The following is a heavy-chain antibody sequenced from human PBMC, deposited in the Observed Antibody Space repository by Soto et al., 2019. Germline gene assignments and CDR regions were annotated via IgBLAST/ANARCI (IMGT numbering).Heavy chain of an antibody. Sequence: QVQLVESGGGVVQPGRSLRLSCAASGFTFSSYGMHWVRQAPGKGLEWVAVIWYDGSNKYYADSVKGRFTISRDNSKNTLYLQMNSLRAEDTAVYYCARPRGLRYFVGVGMDVWGQGTTVTVSS. CDR3: ARPRGLRYFVGVGMDV. CDR1: GFTFSSYG. CDR2: IWYDGSNK. V-gene: IGHV3-33*01. J-gene: IGHJ6*02. D-gene: IGHD3-9*01.